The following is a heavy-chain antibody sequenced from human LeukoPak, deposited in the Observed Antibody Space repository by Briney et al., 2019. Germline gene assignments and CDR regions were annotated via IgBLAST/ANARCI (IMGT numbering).Heavy chain of an antibody. D-gene: IGHD2/OR15-2a*01. CDR1: GFTFSSYG. V-gene: IGHV3-7*01. Sequence: GGSLRLSCAASGFTFSSYGMHWVRQAPGKGLEWVANIRQDGGDIHYVDSVKGRFTISRGNDKNSLYLQMNSLRAEDTAVYYCARDQDVVILLGIIAYDAFDLWSQGTMVTVSS. CDR2: IRQDGGDI. CDR3: ARDQDVVILLGIIAYDAFDL. J-gene: IGHJ3*01.